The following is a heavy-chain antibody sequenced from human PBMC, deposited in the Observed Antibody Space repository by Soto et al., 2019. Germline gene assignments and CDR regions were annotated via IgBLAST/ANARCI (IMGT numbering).Heavy chain of an antibody. J-gene: IGHJ4*02. CDR2: ISYDGSNK. CDR1: GLTVCSYA. Sequence: GGSLRLSCAASGLTVCSYAMHGVRQAPGKGLEWVAVISYDGSNKYYADSVKGRFTISRDNSKDTLYLQMNSLRAEDTAVYHCASAPTTVVTPYYFDYWGQGTLVTVSS. V-gene: IGHV3-30-3*01. CDR3: ASAPTTVVTPYYFDY. D-gene: IGHD4-17*01.